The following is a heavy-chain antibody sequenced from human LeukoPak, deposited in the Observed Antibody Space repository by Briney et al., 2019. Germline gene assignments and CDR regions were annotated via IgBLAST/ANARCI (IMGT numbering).Heavy chain of an antibody. Sequence: SVKVSCKASGYTFTSYGISWVRQAPGQGLEWMGWISAYNGNTNYAQKLQGRVTMTTDTSTSTAYMELRSLRSDDTAVYYCARGVGFYCSSTSCYRGAFFDYWAREPWSPSPQ. CDR3: ARGVGFYCSSTSCYRGAFFDY. J-gene: IGHJ4*02. D-gene: IGHD2-2*02. CDR2: ISAYNGNT. V-gene: IGHV1-18*01. CDR1: GYTFTSYG.